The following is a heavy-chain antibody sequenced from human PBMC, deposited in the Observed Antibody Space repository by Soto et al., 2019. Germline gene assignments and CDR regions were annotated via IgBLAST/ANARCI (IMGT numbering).Heavy chain of an antibody. CDR2: IYYSGST. J-gene: IGHJ4*02. Sequence: SETLSLTCTVSGGSLSSGGYYWSWIRQHPGKGLEWIGYIYYSGSTYYNPSLKSRVTISVDTSKNQFSLKLSSVTAADTAVYYCARSGYSYGPNPLLYWGQGTLVPVSS. CDR1: GGSLSSGGYY. CDR3: ARSGYSYGPNPLLY. D-gene: IGHD5-18*01. V-gene: IGHV4-31*03.